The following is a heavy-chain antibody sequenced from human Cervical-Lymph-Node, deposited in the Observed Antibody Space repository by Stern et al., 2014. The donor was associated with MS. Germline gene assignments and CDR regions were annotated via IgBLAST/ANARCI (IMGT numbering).Heavy chain of an antibody. J-gene: IGHJ4*02. CDR2: IYSGGNT. CDR1: GFSVSSDY. D-gene: IGHD3-3*01. CDR3: ARGSAGVGILYY. Sequence: VQLVGSGGGLIQPGGSLRLSCAASGFSVSSDYMTWVRQAPGKGLEWVSVIYSGGNTHYSDSVKGRFTISRGDSKNTLYLQMNNLTAGDTAMYYCARGSAGVGILYYWGQGALVTVSS. V-gene: IGHV3-53*01.